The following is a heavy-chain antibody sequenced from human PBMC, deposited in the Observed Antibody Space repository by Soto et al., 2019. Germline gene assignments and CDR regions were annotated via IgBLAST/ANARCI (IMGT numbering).Heavy chain of an antibody. Sequence: QLQLQESGSGLVKPSQTLSLTCAVSGGTISSGGYSWSWIRQPPGKGLEWLGYIYHSWSTYYNPSLKNRVPVSVGGAKNQLDLKLSSVTATDTAVYYCARVKDYYDSSGYHNWFDPWGQGTLVTVSS. V-gene: IGHV4-30-2*01. J-gene: IGHJ5*02. D-gene: IGHD3-22*01. CDR3: ARVKDYYDSSGYHNWFDP. CDR2: IYHSWST. CDR1: GGTISSGGYS.